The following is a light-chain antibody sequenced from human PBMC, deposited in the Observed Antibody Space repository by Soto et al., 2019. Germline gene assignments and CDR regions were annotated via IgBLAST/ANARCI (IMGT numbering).Light chain of an antibody. CDR2: DVS. CDR1: QSITTW. Sequence: DIHMTQSPSTVSSYVADLVTIPCRASQSITTWLAWYQQRPGKAPELLIYDVSSLQSGVPSRFSGSGSGTEFTLTISSLQPDDFATYYCQHSKMYSPWTFGQGTKVDIK. V-gene: IGKV1-5*01. CDR3: QHSKMYSPWT. J-gene: IGKJ1*01.